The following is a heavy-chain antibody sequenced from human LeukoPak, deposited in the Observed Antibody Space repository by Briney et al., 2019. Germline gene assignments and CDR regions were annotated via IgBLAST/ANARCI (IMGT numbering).Heavy chain of an antibody. Sequence: ASVKVSCKASGYTFTSYGISWVRQAPGQGLEWMGWISAYNGNTNYAQKLQGRVTMTTDTSTSTAYMELRSLRSDDTAVYYCARVPTDIVVVVAATWWFDPWGQGTLVTVSS. CDR3: ARVPTDIVVVVAATWWFDP. J-gene: IGHJ5*02. CDR1: GYTFTSYG. V-gene: IGHV1-18*01. D-gene: IGHD2-15*01. CDR2: ISAYNGNT.